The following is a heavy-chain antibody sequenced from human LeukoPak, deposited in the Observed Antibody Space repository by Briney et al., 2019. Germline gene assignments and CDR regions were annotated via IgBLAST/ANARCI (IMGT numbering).Heavy chain of an antibody. CDR3: ARDQRYSGYDLYYYYYYMDV. J-gene: IGHJ6*03. CDR2: INPNSGGT. V-gene: IGHV1-2*02. CDR1: GYTFTGYY. D-gene: IGHD5-12*01. Sequence: ASVKVSCNASGYTFTGYYMHWVRQAPGQGLEWMGWINPNSGGTNYAQKFQGRVTMTRDTSISTAYMELSRLRSDDTAVYYCARDQRYSGYDLYYYYYYMDVWGKGTTVTVSS.